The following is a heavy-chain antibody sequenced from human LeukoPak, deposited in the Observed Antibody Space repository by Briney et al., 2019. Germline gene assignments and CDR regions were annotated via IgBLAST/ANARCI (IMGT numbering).Heavy chain of an antibody. CDR3: ARVSTVVQYYYYYGMDV. D-gene: IGHD1-26*01. CDR2: INPSGGST. J-gene: IGHJ6*02. V-gene: IGHV1-46*01. CDR1: GYTFTSYY. Sequence: GASVKVSCKASGYTFTSYYIHWVRQAPGQGLEWMGIINPSGGSTSYAQKFQGRVTMTRDTSTSTVYMELSSLRSEDTAVYYCARVSTVVQYYYYYGMDVWGQGTTVTVSS.